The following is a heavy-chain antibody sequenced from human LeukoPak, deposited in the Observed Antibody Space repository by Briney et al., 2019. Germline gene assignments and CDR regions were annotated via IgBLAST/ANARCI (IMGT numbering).Heavy chain of an antibody. J-gene: IGHJ6*02. Sequence: PSQTLSLTCTVSGGSISSGGYYWSWIRQHPGKGLEWIGYIYYSGSTYYNPSLKSRVTISVDTSKNQFSLKLSSVTAADTAVYYCARDHPGSAQDIVLMPRNYYGMDVWGQGTTVTVSS. D-gene: IGHD2-8*01. V-gene: IGHV4-30-4*08. CDR3: ARDHPGSAQDIVLMPRNYYGMDV. CDR1: GGSISSGGYY. CDR2: IYYSGST.